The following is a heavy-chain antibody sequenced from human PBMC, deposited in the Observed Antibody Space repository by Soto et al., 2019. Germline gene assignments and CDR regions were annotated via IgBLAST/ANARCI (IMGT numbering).Heavy chain of an antibody. CDR1: GGTFSSYA. CDR3: ARDIGGDGIPAIRHDSSGYPHYYYGMDV. Sequence: QVQLVQSGAEVKKPGSSVKVSCKASGGTFSSYAISWVRQAPGQGLEWMGGIIPIFGTANYAQKFQGRVTITADESTSTAYMELSSLRSEDTAVYYCARDIGGDGIPAIRHDSSGYPHYYYGMDVWGQGTTVTVSS. J-gene: IGHJ6*02. D-gene: IGHD3-22*01. V-gene: IGHV1-69*01. CDR2: IIPIFGTA.